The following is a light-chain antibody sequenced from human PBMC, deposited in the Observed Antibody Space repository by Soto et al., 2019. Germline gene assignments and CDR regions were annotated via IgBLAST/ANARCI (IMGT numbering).Light chain of an antibody. Sequence: DIQLTQSPSFLSASVGDRVTITCRASQHISTYLAWYQQKPGKAPKLLIYAASTLQSGVPSRFSGSGSGTEFALTIRSLKPEDFASYYGQQLNTYPPLTFGGGTKVEIK. CDR3: QQLNTYPPLT. J-gene: IGKJ4*01. V-gene: IGKV1-9*01. CDR1: QHISTY. CDR2: AAS.